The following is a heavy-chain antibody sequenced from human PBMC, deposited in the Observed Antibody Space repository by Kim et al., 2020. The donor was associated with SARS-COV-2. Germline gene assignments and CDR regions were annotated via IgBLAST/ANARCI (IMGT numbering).Heavy chain of an antibody. CDR3: ATAHSSTYYYYYGMDV. J-gene: IGHJ6*02. CDR2: IIPIFGTA. Sequence: SVKVSCKASGGTFSSYAISWVRQAPGQGLEWMGGIIPIFGTANYAQKFQGRVTITADESTSTAYMELSSLRSEDTAVYYCATAHSSTYYYYYGMDVWGQGTTVTVSS. D-gene: IGHD3-3*02. V-gene: IGHV1-69*13. CDR1: GGTFSSYA.